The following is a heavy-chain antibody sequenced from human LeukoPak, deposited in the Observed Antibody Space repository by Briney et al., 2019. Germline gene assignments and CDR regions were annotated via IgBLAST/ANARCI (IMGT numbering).Heavy chain of an antibody. Sequence: GESLKISCKGSGYSFTSYWIGWVRQMPGKGLEWMGIIYPGDSDTRYSLSFQGQVTISADKSISTAYLQWSSLKASDTAMYYCARGGYCSGGSCYSYYMDVWGKGTTVTISS. CDR1: GYSFTSYW. V-gene: IGHV5-51*01. CDR2: IYPGDSDT. CDR3: ARGGYCSGGSCYSYYMDV. J-gene: IGHJ6*03. D-gene: IGHD2-15*01.